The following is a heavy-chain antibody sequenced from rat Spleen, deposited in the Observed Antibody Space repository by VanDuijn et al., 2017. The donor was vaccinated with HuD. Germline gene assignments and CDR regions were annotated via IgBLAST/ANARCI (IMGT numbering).Heavy chain of an antibody. D-gene: IGHD1-6*01. CDR3: ASLMYTPDYLGVMDV. V-gene: IGHV5-17*01. CDR2: IVFDGSTT. CDR1: GFNFSDYA. Sequence: EVQLVESGGGLVQPGRSLKFSCAASGFNFSDYAMSWVRQAPKKGLEWVATIVFDGSTTYYRDSVKGRFTISRDNAESTLYLQMDSLRSEATATYYCASLMYTPDYLGVMDVWGQGASVTVSS. J-gene: IGHJ4*01.